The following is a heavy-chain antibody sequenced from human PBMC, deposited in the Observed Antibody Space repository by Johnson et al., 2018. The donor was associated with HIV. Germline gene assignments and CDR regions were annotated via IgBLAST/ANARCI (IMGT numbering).Heavy chain of an antibody. D-gene: IGHD3-10*01. CDR3: ARWVMVRGREAFDI. CDR1: GFIFNTFG. J-gene: IGHJ3*02. V-gene: IGHV3-30*19. Sequence: QVQLVESGGGMVRPGGSLRLSCAASGFIFNTFGMHWVRQAPGKGLEWVALISYDGTNKYYADSVQGRFTISRDNSKNTLYLQMNSLRAEDTAVYYGARWVMVRGREAFDIWGQGTMVTVSS. CDR2: ISYDGTNK.